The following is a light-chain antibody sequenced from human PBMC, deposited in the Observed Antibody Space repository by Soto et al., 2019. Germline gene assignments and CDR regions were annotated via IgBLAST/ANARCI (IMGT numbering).Light chain of an antibody. CDR1: QSVSSSY. V-gene: IGKV3-20*01. CDR2: GAS. CDR3: QQYGSSPPT. Sequence: EIVLTQSPGTLSLSPEERATLSCRASQSVSSSYLAWYQQKPGQAPRLLIYGASSRATGIPDRFSGSGSGTDFTLTISRLEPEDFAVYYCQQYGSSPPTFGQGT. J-gene: IGKJ1*01.